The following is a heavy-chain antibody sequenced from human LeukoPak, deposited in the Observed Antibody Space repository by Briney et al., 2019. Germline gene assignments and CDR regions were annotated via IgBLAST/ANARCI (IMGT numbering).Heavy chain of an antibody. CDR2: INHSGST. D-gene: IGHD2-15*01. Sequence: SETLSLTCAVYGGSFSGYYWGWIRQPPGKGLEWIGEINHSGSTNYNPSLKSRVTISVDTSKNQFSLKLSSVTAADTAVYYCAKGGWSPGYWGQGTLVTVSS. CDR3: AKGGWSPGY. CDR1: GGSFSGYY. V-gene: IGHV4-34*01. J-gene: IGHJ4*02.